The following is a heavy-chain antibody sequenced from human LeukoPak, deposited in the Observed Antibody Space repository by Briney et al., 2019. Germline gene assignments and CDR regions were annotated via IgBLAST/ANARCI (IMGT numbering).Heavy chain of an antibody. CDR2: ISYDGSKK. V-gene: IGHV3-30*18. D-gene: IGHD3-9*01. Sequence: GGSLRLSCAASRFMFSSHGMHWVRQAPGKGLQWVAVISYDGSKKNYADSVKGRFTISRDNSKNTLYLQMDSLRTEDTAVYYCAKGDYYDVLTGRQNCFGPWGQGTLVTVSS. CDR1: RFMFSSHG. CDR3: AKGDYYDVLTGRQNCFGP. J-gene: IGHJ5*02.